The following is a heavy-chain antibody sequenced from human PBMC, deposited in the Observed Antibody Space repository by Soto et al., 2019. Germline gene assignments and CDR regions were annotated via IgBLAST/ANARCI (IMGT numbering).Heavy chain of an antibody. CDR1: GFSLSTKGVG. V-gene: IGHV2-5*02. Sequence: SGPTLVNPTQTLTLTCNFSGFSLSTKGVGVGWIRQPPGKALEWLGIIYWDDDKRYRPSLNNRLTITKDTSKNQVVLTMTNVDTVDTGTYFCAHLYAESGYDWRYDPWGQGTRVTVSS. CDR2: IYWDDDK. CDR3: AHLYAESGYDWRYDP. D-gene: IGHD5-12*01. J-gene: IGHJ5*02.